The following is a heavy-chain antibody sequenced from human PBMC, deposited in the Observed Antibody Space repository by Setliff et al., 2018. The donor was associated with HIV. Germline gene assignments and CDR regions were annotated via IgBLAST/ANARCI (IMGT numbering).Heavy chain of an antibody. CDR2: IYTNGST. CDR3: ASGREAVAGALHFDY. J-gene: IGHJ4*02. CDR1: GGSISSYF. V-gene: IGHV4-4*08. Sequence: LSLTCTVSGGSISSYFWSWIRQPPGKGLEWIGCIYTNGSTNYNPSLKSRVTISVDTSKNQFSLKLNSVTAADTAVYYCASGREAVAGALHFDYWGQGPLVTVSS. D-gene: IGHD6-19*01.